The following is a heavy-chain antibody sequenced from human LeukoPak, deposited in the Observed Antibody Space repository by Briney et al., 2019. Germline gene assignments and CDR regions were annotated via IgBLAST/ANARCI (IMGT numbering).Heavy chain of an antibody. CDR3: ARVVVAATGGATDAFDI. V-gene: IGHV4-61*02. Sequence: SQTLSLTCTVSGGSISSGSYYWSWIRQPAGKGLEWIGRIYTSGSTNYNTSLKSRVTISVDTSKNQFSLKLSSVTAADTAVYYCARVVVAATGGATDAFDIWGQGTMVTVSS. CDR2: IYTSGST. CDR1: GGSISSGSYY. D-gene: IGHD2-15*01. J-gene: IGHJ3*02.